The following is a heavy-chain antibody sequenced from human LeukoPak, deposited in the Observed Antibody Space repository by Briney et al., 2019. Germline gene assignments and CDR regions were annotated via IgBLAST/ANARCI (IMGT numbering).Heavy chain of an antibody. Sequence: GGSLRISCAASGFTFSSYAMGWVRQAPGKGLEWVSAISGSGGSTYYADSVKGRFTISRDNSKNTLYLQMNSLRAEDTAVYYCAKDVIFGYGIDVWGQGTTVTVSS. J-gene: IGHJ6*02. CDR3: AKDVIFGYGIDV. CDR2: ISGSGGST. D-gene: IGHD3/OR15-3a*01. V-gene: IGHV3-23*01. CDR1: GFTFSSYA.